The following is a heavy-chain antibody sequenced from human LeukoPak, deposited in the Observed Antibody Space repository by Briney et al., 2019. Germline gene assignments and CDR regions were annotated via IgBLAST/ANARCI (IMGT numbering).Heavy chain of an antibody. V-gene: IGHV3-49*04. CDR1: GFSFCDYA. Sequence: GGSLRLSCTTSGFSFCDYAMSWVRQAPGKGLEWVGFIRSKAYGGTTEYAASVKGRFTISRDDSKSIAYLQMNSLKTEDTAVYYCTRRRRPYETSWYFDLWGRGTLVTVSS. D-gene: IGHD5-12*01. CDR2: IRSKAYGGTT. CDR3: TRRRRPYETSWYFDL. J-gene: IGHJ2*01.